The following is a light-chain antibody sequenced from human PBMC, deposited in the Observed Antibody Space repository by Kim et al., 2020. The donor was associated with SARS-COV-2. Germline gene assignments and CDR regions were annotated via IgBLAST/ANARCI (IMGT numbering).Light chain of an antibody. V-gene: IGLV1-44*01. CDR2: SNN. CDR1: SSNIGSKT. Sequence: QSVLTQPPSASGTPGQRVTISCSGSSSNIGSKTVSWYQQLLGTAPRLLIYSNNQRPSGVPDRFSGSKSGTSASLAISGLQSEDDGDYYCATWDDSLNGPVFGGGTQLTVL. CDR3: ATWDDSLNGPV. J-gene: IGLJ3*02.